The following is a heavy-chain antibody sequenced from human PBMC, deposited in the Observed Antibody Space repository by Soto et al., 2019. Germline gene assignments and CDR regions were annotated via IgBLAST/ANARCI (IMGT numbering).Heavy chain of an antibody. J-gene: IGHJ6*02. D-gene: IGHD3-9*01. V-gene: IGHV3-23*01. Sequence: GGSLRLSCAASGFTFSSYAMSWVRQAPGKGLEWVSAISGSGGSTYYADSVKGRFTISRDNSKNTLYLQMNSLRAEDTAVYYCAKEHRRYYDILTGYKAPYYYYGMDVWGQGTTVTVSS. CDR3: AKEHRRYYDILTGYKAPYYYYGMDV. CDR2: ISGSGGST. CDR1: GFTFSSYA.